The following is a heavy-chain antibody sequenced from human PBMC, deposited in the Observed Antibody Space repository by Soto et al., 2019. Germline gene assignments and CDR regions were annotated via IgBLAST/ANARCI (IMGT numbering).Heavy chain of an antibody. CDR3: AREATLRDYGDYGEFDY. D-gene: IGHD4-17*01. CDR1: GYTFTSYG. V-gene: IGHV1-18*01. Sequence: ASVKVSCKASGYTFTSYGISWVRQAPGQGLEWMGWISAYNGNTNYAQKLQGRVTMTTDTSTSTAYMELRSLRSDDTAVYYCAREATLRDYGDYGEFDYWGQGTLVTVSS. J-gene: IGHJ4*02. CDR2: ISAYNGNT.